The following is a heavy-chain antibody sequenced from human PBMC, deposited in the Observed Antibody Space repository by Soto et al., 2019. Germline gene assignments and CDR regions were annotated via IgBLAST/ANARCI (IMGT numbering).Heavy chain of an antibody. Sequence: PSETLSLTCTVSGGSITSGGYYWCWIRQHPGKGLEWLGYIYDSGSTFYNPSLKSRITLSVDTSKNQFSLKLSSVTVADTAVYFCARKQAGYFYGIDYWGQGTLVTVSS. D-gene: IGHD2-15*01. J-gene: IGHJ4*02. CDR3: ARKQAGYFYGIDY. CDR2: IYDSGST. V-gene: IGHV4-31*03. CDR1: GGSITSGGYY.